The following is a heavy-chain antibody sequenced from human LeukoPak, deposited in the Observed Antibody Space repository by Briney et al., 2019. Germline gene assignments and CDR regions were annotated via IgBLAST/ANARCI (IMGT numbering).Heavy chain of an antibody. D-gene: IGHD5-18*01. Sequence: PGGSLRRSCAASGFTFSSYGMHWVRQAPGKGLEWVAVISYDGSNKYYADSVKGRFTISRDNSKNTLYLQMNSLRAEDTAVYYCAKEQIQLIPDYWGQGTLVTVSS. CDR3: AKEQIQLIPDY. CDR1: GFTFSSYG. V-gene: IGHV3-30*18. J-gene: IGHJ4*02. CDR2: ISYDGSNK.